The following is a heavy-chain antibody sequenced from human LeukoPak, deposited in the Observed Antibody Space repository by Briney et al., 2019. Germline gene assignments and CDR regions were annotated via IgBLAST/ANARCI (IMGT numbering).Heavy chain of an antibody. CDR3: ARGGHFDWFGY. V-gene: IGHV4-59*12. D-gene: IGHD3-9*01. Sequence: SETLSLTCTVSGGSISSYYWSWIRQPPGKGLEWIGYIYYSGSTNYNPSLKSRVTISVDTSKNQFSLKLSSVTAADTAVYYCARGGHFDWFGYWGQGTLVTVSS. CDR1: GGSISSYY. CDR2: IYYSGST. J-gene: IGHJ4*02.